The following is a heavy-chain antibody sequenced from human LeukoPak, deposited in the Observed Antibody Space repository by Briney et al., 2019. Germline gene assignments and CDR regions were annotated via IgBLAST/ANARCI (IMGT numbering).Heavy chain of an antibody. D-gene: IGHD6-13*01. CDR1: GYTSTSHY. CDR2: ISPSGSST. CDR3: ARGDSSSPRNAFDI. V-gene: IGHV1-46*01. J-gene: IGHJ3*02. Sequence: GASVKVSCKASGYTSTSHYMHWVRQTPGQGLEWMGIISPSGSSTSNAQKFQGRVTMTRDTSTATVSMELSSLRSDDTAVYYCARGDSSSPRNAFDIWGQGTMVTVSS.